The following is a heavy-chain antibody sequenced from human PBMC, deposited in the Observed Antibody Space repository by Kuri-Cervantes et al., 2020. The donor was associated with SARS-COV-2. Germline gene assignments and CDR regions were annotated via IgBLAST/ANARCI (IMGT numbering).Heavy chain of an antibody. CDR2: ISSSGSTI. Sequence: LSLTCAASGFTFSSYEMNWVRQAPGKGLEWVSYISSSGSTIYYADSVKGRFTISRDNAKNSLYLQMNSLRAEDTAVYYCARGLAEWIQLWSYFDYWGQGTLVTVSS. CDR1: GFTFSSYE. CDR3: ARGLAEWIQLWSYFDY. V-gene: IGHV3-48*03. D-gene: IGHD5-18*01. J-gene: IGHJ4*02.